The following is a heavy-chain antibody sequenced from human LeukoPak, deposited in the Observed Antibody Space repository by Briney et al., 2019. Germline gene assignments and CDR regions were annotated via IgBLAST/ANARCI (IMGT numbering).Heavy chain of an antibody. CDR3: AGENVGAAPSY. J-gene: IGHJ4*02. D-gene: IGHD6-13*01. Sequence: GGSLRLSCVASGLIFSNYWMYWVRQAPGKGLVWVSRVATNNSTGYADSVKGRFTISRDNGKNTLYLQMNSLRDDDAAVYYCAGENVGAAPSYWGQGTLVTVSS. V-gene: IGHV3-74*01. CDR2: VATNNST. CDR1: GLIFSNYW.